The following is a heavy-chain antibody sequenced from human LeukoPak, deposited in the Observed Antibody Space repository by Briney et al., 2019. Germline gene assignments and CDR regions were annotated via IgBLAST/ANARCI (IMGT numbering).Heavy chain of an antibody. CDR1: GYTFTSYG. CDR3: ARENSGTTDP. J-gene: IGHJ5*02. V-gene: IGHV1-18*01. CDR2: ISAYTGNT. D-gene: IGHD1-7*01. Sequence: GASVKVSCKASGYTFTSYGISWVRQAHGQGLEWMGWISAYTGNTNYAQKLQGRVTMTTDASTTTAYMELRSLTSDDTAVYYCARENSGTTDPWGQGTLVTVSS.